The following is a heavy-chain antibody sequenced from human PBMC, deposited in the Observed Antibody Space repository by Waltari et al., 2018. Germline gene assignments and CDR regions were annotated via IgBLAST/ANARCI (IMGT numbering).Heavy chain of an antibody. J-gene: IGHJ5*02. CDR3: ARDKGYYYDSSSDWFDP. V-gene: IGHV4-34*01. D-gene: IGHD3-22*01. Sequence: QVQLQQWGAGLLKPSETLSLTCAVYGGSFSGYYWSWIRQPPGKGLEWIGEINHSGSTNYNPSLKSRVTISVDTSKNQFSLKLSSVTAADTAVYYCARDKGYYYDSSSDWFDPWGQGTLVTVSS. CDR1: GGSFSGYY. CDR2: INHSGST.